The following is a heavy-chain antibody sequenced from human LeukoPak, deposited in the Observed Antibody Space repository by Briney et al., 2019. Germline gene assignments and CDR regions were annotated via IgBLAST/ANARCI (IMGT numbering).Heavy chain of an antibody. CDR1: GYSISSGYY. CDR3: ARAPHCSSTTRCYLGGHHMDV. Sequence: PSETLSLTCTVSGYSISSGYYWGWIRQPPGKGLECIGSIDHSGSTSYNPSLKSRVTISVDTSKNQFSLKVSSVTAADTAVYHCARAPHCSSTTRCYLGGHHMDVWGKGTTVAVSS. CDR2: IDHSGST. V-gene: IGHV4-38-2*02. D-gene: IGHD2-2*01. J-gene: IGHJ6*03.